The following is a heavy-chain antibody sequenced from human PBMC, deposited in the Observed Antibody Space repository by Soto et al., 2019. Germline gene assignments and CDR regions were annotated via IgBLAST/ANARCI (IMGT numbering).Heavy chain of an antibody. D-gene: IGHD2-15*01. CDR2: INAGNGNT. V-gene: IGHV1-3*01. CDR1: GYTFTSYA. CDR3: ARVGPLVAGPFAY. J-gene: IGHJ4*02. Sequence: QVQLVQSGAEVKKPGASVKVSCKASGYTFTSYAMHWVRQAPGQRLEWMGWINAGNGNTKYSQKFQGRVTITRDTSASTAYMELSSLRSEDTAVYYCARVGPLVAGPFAYWGQGTLVTVSS.